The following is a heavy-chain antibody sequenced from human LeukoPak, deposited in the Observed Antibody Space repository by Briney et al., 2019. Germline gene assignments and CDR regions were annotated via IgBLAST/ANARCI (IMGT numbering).Heavy chain of an antibody. Sequence: GGSLRLSCAASGFTFSSYWMSWVRLAPGKGLEWVANIKEDGTETYYVDSVKGRFTISRDNAKNSLYLQMNSLRVEDTAVYYCAKEGRSLQTYWGQGTLVAVSS. CDR3: AKEGRSLQTY. CDR1: GFTFSSYW. D-gene: IGHD5-24*01. J-gene: IGHJ4*02. V-gene: IGHV3-7*03. CDR2: IKEDGTET.